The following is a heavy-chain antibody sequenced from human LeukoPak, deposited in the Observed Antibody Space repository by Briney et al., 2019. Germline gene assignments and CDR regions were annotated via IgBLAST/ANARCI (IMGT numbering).Heavy chain of an antibody. V-gene: IGHV3-23*01. J-gene: IGHJ4*02. CDR2: ISGSGGST. CDR1: GFTFSSYV. D-gene: IGHD6-13*01. Sequence: PGGSLRLSCAVSGFTFSSYVMNWVRQAPGKGLEWVSDISGSGGSTYYADSVKGRFSISRDNSKNTLYLQMNSLRAEDTAVYYCAKTYRNSWDLDYWGQGTLVTVSS. CDR3: AKTYRNSWDLDY.